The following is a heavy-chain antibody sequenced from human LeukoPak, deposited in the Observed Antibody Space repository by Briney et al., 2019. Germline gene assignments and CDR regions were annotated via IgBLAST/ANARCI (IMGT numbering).Heavy chain of an antibody. CDR1: GYTFTGYY. CDR3: ARDTKNYYDSSGYNTDRLDY. D-gene: IGHD3-22*01. V-gene: IGHV1-2*02. J-gene: IGHJ4*02. Sequence: GASVKVSFKASGYTFTGYYMHWVREAPGQGLEWMGWINPNSGGTNYAQKLQGRVTMTTDTSTSTAYMELRSLRSDDTAVYYCARDTKNYYDSSGYNTDRLDYWGQGTLVTVSS. CDR2: INPNSGGT.